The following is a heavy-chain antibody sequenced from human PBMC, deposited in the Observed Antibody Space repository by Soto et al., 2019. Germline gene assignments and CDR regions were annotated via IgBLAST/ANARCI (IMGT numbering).Heavy chain of an antibody. CDR1: RFPFHSYA. Sequence: GGSLKLSCAAFRFPFHSYAMHWVRQAPGKGLEWVAVISYDGSNKYYADSVKGRFTISRDNSKNTLYLQMNSLRAEDTAVYYCARDGKLWFGSILDFIFDYWGQGP. D-gene: IGHD3-10*01. CDR2: ISYDGSNK. V-gene: IGHV3-30-3*01. CDR3: ARDGKLWFGSILDFIFDY. J-gene: IGHJ4*02.